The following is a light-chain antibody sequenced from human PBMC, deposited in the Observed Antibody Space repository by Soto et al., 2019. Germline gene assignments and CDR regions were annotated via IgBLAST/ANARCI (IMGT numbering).Light chain of an antibody. V-gene: IGKV1-12*01. CDR2: AAS. CDR3: QQAYGFAFT. Sequence: DIQMTQSPLSVSASVGDRVTISCRSRQGISTWLAWYQQKPGKAPKLLIYAASSLQTGVPSRFSGSGSGTDITLTISSLQTEDPATYFCQQAYGFAFTFGPGTKMEIE. J-gene: IGKJ3*01. CDR1: QGISTW.